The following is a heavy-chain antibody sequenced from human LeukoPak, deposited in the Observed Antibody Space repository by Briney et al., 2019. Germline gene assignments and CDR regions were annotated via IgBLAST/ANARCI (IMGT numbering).Heavy chain of an antibody. CDR1: GFTFSSYS. D-gene: IGHD1-1*01. Sequence: PGGSLRPSCAASGFTFSSYSMNWVRQAPGKGLEWVSSISRSSRHVYYAGSVKGRFTISRDNAKNSLYLQMNSLRAEDMAVYFCVRDLMGSGSTTAYLHHWGQGTLVTVSS. CDR2: ISRSSRHV. V-gene: IGHV3-21*01. J-gene: IGHJ1*01. CDR3: VRDLMGSGSTTAYLHH.